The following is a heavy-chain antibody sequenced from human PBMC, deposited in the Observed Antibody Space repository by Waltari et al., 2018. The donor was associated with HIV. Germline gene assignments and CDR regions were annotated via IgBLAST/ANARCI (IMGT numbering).Heavy chain of an antibody. CDR1: GYTFTSYD. D-gene: IGHD1-26*01. J-gene: IGHJ6*02. CDR2: MNPNSGNT. Sequence: QVQLVQSGAEVKKPGASVKVSCKASGYTFTSYDINWVRQATGQGLEWMGWMNPNSGNTGYAQKFQGRVTMTRNTSISTAYMELSSLRSEDTAVYYCARTTTGGFFGIVNYYYYGMDVWGQGTTVTVSS. V-gene: IGHV1-8*01. CDR3: ARTTTGGFFGIVNYYYYGMDV.